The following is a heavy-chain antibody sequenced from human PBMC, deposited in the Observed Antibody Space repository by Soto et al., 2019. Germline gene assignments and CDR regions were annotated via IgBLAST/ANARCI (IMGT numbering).Heavy chain of an antibody. J-gene: IGHJ4*02. CDR3: AKVSRKGSAIDFDY. V-gene: IGHV1-8*01. CDR2: VNPNNGDT. CDR1: GYTFSNYD. Sequence: QVQLVQSGAELKKPGASVKVSCKASGYTFSNYDVNWVRQATGQGPEWIGWVNPNNGDTGYAQKFQGRVTLTTDISTTTAYMELTSLRSDDTAIYYCAKVSRKGSAIDFDYWGQGTLITVSS. D-gene: IGHD3-10*01.